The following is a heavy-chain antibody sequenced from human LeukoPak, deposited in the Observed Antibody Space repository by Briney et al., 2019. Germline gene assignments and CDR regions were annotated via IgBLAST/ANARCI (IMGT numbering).Heavy chain of an antibody. V-gene: IGHV3-23*01. Sequence: PGGSLRLSCAASGFTFSSYAMSWVRQAPGKGLEWVSGISGSGDSTYYADSVKGRFTISRENGKESLYLHMNSLRAEDTAVYYCVRGGIRLAGLDAFDIWGQGTVVAVFS. CDR3: VRGGIRLAGLDAFDI. CDR1: GFTFSSYA. J-gene: IGHJ3*02. CDR2: ISGSGDST. D-gene: IGHD6-19*01.